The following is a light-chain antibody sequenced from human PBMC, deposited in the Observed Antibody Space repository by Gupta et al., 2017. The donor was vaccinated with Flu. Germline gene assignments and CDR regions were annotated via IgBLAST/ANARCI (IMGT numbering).Light chain of an antibody. V-gene: IGKV3-20*01. J-gene: IGKJ5*01. CDR1: QSVSSSY. Sequence: ELVLTQSSGTLSLSPGERATLSCRASQSVSSSYLAWYQQKPGQAPRLLIYGASSRATGIPDRFSGSGSGTDFTLTISRLEPEDFAVYYCQQYGSSLVTFGQGTRLEIK. CDR2: GAS. CDR3: QQYGSSLVT.